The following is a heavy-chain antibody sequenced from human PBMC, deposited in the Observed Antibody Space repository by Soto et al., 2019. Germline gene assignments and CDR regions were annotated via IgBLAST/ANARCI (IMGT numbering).Heavy chain of an antibody. CDR1: GFTFSRYA. CDR2: ITGNGAGT. CDR3: ARDPNGDYVGAFDD. D-gene: IGHD4-17*01. J-gene: IGHJ4*02. Sequence: EVQLLESGGGLVQPGGSLRLSCVASGFTFSRYALTWVRQAPGRGLEWVSSITGNGAGTDYADSVRGRFTISRDNSENPLYLQMNSLRAEDTALYYCARDPNGDYVGAFDDWGQGTLVTVSS. V-gene: IGHV3-23*01.